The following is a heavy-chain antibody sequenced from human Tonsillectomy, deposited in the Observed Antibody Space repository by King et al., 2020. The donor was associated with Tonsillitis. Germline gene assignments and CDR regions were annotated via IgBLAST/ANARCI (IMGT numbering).Heavy chain of an antibody. D-gene: IGHD2-2*01. J-gene: IGHJ4*02. CDR3: AAPVPAAIH. Sequence: VQLQQWGAGLLKPSETLSLTCAVYGGSFSGDSWSWIRQPPGKGLEWIGEINHSGSTHYNPSLKSRVTISVDTSKNQFSLKLSSVTAADTAVYYCAAPVPAAIHWGQGTLVTVSS. CDR2: INHSGST. CDR1: GGSFSGDS. V-gene: IGHV4-34*01.